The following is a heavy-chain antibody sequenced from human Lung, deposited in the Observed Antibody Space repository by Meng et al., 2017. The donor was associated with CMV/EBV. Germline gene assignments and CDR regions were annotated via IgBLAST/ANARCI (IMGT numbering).Heavy chain of an antibody. CDR3: TRGHSGIDIYAFDI. V-gene: IGHV3-72*01. CDR2: AANKANRYTT. D-gene: IGHD1-26*01. Sequence: SXXGSGFILSDHYIDWVRQAPGKGLEWIGRAANKANRYTTEYAASVKGRFTFSRYDSENSLYLQMNSLKSEDTAVYYCTRGHSGIDIYAFDIWGQGXLVTVSS. CDR1: GFILSDHY. J-gene: IGHJ3*02.